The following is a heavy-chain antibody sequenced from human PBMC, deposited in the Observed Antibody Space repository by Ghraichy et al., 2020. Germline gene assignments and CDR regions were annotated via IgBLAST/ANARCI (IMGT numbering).Heavy chain of an antibody. CDR1: GFTFSSSG. CDR3: ANHLGHSPYFYGMAV. D-gene: IGHD3-16*01. J-gene: IGHJ6*02. CDR2: ISGSGGST. Sequence: GGSLRLSCEASGFTFSSSGMSWVRQVPGKGPEWVSSISGSGGSTFYLDSVKGRFTISRDDSKNTLYLRMNSLRADDSAIYYCANHLGHSPYFYGMAVWGQGTTVTVSS. V-gene: IGHV3-23*01.